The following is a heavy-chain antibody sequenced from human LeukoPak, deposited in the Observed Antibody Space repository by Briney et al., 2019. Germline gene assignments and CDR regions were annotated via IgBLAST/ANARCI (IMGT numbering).Heavy chain of an antibody. V-gene: IGHV1-69*13. Sequence: ASVKVSCKASGGTFSSYAISWVRQAPGQGLEWMGGIIPIFGTANYAQKFQGRVTITADESTSTAYMELSSLRSEDTAVYYCASVYCSSTSCYSSRYYYYMDVWGKGTTVTVSS. CDR3: ASVYCSSTSCYSSRYYYYMDV. J-gene: IGHJ6*03. CDR1: GGTFSSYA. D-gene: IGHD2-2*01. CDR2: IIPIFGTA.